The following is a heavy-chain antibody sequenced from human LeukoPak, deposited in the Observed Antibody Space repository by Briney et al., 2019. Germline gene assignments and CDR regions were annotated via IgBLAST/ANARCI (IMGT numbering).Heavy chain of an antibody. CDR3: ARDYGGKFDY. Sequence: SETLSLTCTVSGGSISSYYWSWIRQPPGKGLEWIGYISYSGSTNYHPSLKSRVTISVDTSKNQFSLRLTSVTAADTAVYYCARDYGGKFDYWGQGTLVTVSS. J-gene: IGHJ4*02. CDR2: ISYSGST. D-gene: IGHD4-23*01. V-gene: IGHV4-59*01. CDR1: GGSISSYY.